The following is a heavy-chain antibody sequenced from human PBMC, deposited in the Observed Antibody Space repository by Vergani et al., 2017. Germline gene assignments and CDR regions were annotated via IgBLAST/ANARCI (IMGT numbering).Heavy chain of an antibody. CDR2: IYYSGST. V-gene: IGHV4-39*01. D-gene: IGHD3-10*01. J-gene: IGHJ4*02. CDR1: GGSISSSSYY. CDR3: ARHDRVGELYFDY. Sequence: QLQLQESGPGLVKPSETLSLTCTVSGGSISSSSYYWGWIRQPPGKGLEWIGSIYYSGSTYYNPSLKSRVTISVDTSKNQFSLKLSSVTAADTAVYYWARHDRVGELYFDYWGQGTLVTVSS.